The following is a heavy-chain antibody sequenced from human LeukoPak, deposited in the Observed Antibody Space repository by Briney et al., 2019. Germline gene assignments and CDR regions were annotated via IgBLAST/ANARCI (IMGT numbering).Heavy chain of an antibody. V-gene: IGHV3-30*18. Sequence: SGGSLRLSCAASGFTFSSYGMHWVRQAPGKGLEWVAVISYDGSNKYYADSVKGRFTISRDNSKNTLYLQMNSLRAEDTAVYYCAKSRRVDYAFDIWGQGTMVTVSS. CDR1: GFTFSSYG. CDR2: ISYDGSNK. J-gene: IGHJ3*02. CDR3: AKSRRVDYAFDI. D-gene: IGHD5-12*01.